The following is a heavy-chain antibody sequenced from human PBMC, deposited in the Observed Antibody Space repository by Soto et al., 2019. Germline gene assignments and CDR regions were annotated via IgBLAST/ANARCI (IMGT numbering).Heavy chain of an antibody. CDR2: IVVGSGNT. Sequence: ASVKVSCKASGFTFTNSAIQWVRQARGQRLEWIGWIVVGSGNTNYAQKFQERLTITRDMSTSTAYMELSSLRSEDTAIYYCAERKGYYDAYYQMDVWGKGTTVNVSS. D-gene: IGHD2-15*01. V-gene: IGHV1-58*02. CDR3: AERKGYYDAYYQMDV. J-gene: IGHJ6*03. CDR1: GFTFTNSA.